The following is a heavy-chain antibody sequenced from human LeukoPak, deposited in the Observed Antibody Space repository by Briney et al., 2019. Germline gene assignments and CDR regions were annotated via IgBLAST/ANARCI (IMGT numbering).Heavy chain of an antibody. CDR2: VWSDGSNR. Sequence: GGSLRLXCAASGFTFNTYGMHWVRQAPGKGLEWIAVVWSDGSNRFYADSVEGRFTISRDNSKNTLYLQMNSLRAEDTAVYYCAKSNTESQTTVGNWGQRTLVSVSS. CDR3: AKSNTESQTTVGN. D-gene: IGHD1-14*01. J-gene: IGHJ4*02. CDR1: GFTFNTYG. V-gene: IGHV3-33*06.